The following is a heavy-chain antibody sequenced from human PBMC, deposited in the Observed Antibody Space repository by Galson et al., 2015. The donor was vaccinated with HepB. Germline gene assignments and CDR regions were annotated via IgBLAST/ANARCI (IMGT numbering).Heavy chain of an antibody. CDR3: ARDSAYSMIVVVPYWYFDL. Sequence: LSLTCTVSGGSNNSSNYYWVWIRQSPGKGLEWIGSMHYSGSTYQNPSLKSRVTISIDTSKNQFSLKLSSVTAADTAVYYCARDSAYSMIVVVPYWYFDLWGRGTLVTVSS. J-gene: IGHJ2*01. D-gene: IGHD3-22*01. V-gene: IGHV4-39*07. CDR1: GGSNNSSNYY. CDR2: MHYSGST.